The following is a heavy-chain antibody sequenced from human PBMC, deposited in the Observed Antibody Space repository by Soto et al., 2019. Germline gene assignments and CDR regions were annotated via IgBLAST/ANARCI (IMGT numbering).Heavy chain of an antibody. J-gene: IGHJ6*02. D-gene: IGHD1-1*01. CDR1: GFTFDKCA. CDR3: AKDRAGTTLSTYYGLDV. V-gene: IGHV3-33*06. CDR2: IWFDGRQT. Sequence: QSGGSLRLSCEATGFTFDKCAMHWVRQAPGKGLEWVALIWFDGRQTYSRASVKGRFTISRDNSKNTVSLQMNSLTPEDTAVYYCAKDRAGTTLSTYYGLDVWGQGTAVTVSS.